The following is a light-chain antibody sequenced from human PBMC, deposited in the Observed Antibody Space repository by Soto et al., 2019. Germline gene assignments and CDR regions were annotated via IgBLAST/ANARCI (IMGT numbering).Light chain of an antibody. CDR3: QPYGNSPQT. CDR1: QSVNSSY. CDR2: GAS. Sequence: EIVLTQSPGTLSLSPGERVTLSCRASQSVNSSYLAWYQHKPGQAPRLLIYGASTRASGIPDRFSGSGSGTDFTLTIARLEPGDFAVYYCQPYGNSPQTSGQGTKVDIK. J-gene: IGKJ1*01. V-gene: IGKV3-20*01.